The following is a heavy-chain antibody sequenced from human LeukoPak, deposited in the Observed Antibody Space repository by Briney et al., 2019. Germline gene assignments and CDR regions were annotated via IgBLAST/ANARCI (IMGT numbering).Heavy chain of an antibody. CDR3: ARSNIVVVTAVPDY. CDR2: IIPIFGTA. D-gene: IGHD2-21*02. J-gene: IGHJ4*02. V-gene: IGHV1-69*05. Sequence: SVKVSCKASGGTFSSYAISWVRQAPGQGLEWMGGIIPIFGTANYAQKFQGRVTITTDESTSTAYMELSRLRSDDTAVYYCARSNIVVVTAVPDYWGQGTLVTVSS. CDR1: GGTFSSYA.